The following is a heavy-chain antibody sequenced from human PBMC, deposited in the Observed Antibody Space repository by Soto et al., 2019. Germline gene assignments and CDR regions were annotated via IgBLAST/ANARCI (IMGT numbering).Heavy chain of an antibody. D-gene: IGHD6-19*01. J-gene: IGHJ4*02. CDR1: GFPFSTYS. V-gene: IGHV3-48*01. Sequence: PGVSLRVSCAAAGFPFSTYSRNWVRQAPGKGLEWLSSISSSGYTIYYTDSVTGRFTLSRDNAKNSLYLQMNSLRAEDTAVYYCAREEKWLIDYWGQGTLVTVSS. CDR2: ISSSGYTI. CDR3: AREEKWLIDY.